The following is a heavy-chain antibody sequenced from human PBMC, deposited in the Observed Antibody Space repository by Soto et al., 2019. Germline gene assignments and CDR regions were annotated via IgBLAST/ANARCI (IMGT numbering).Heavy chain of an antibody. J-gene: IGHJ3*02. CDR2: ISYDGSNK. CDR1: GFTFSSYG. CDR3: AKDWRNYVLVDAFDI. Sequence: QVQLVESGGGVVQPGRSLRLSCAASGFTFSSYGMHWVRQAPGKGLEWVAVISYDGSNKYYADSVKGRFTISRDNSKNTLYLQMNSLRAEDTAVYYCAKDWRNYVLVDAFDIWGQGTMVTVSS. D-gene: IGHD2-15*01. V-gene: IGHV3-30*18.